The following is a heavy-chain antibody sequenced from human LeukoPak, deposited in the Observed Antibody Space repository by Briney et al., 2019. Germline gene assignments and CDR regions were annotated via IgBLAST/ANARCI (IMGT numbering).Heavy chain of an antibody. J-gene: IGHJ4*02. CDR2: ISGSGGST. CDR3: AKGELFGYCSSTSCYADPRCFDY. V-gene: IGHV3-23*01. Sequence: GGSLRLSCAASGFTFSSYAMSWVRQAPGKGLEWVSAISGSGGSTHYADSVKGRFTISRDNSKNTLYLQMNSLRAEDTAVYYCAKGELFGYCSSTSCYADPRCFDYWGQGTLVTVSS. D-gene: IGHD2-2*03. CDR1: GFTFSSYA.